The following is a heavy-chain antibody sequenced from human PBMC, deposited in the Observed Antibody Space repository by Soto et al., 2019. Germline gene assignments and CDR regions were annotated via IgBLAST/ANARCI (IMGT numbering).Heavy chain of an antibody. D-gene: IGHD7-27*01. V-gene: IGHV1-69*01. Sequence: QVQLVQSGAEVKKPGSSVKVSCKASGGTFSTYAITWVRQAPGQGLEWMGGIIPVFGTTVYTEKFQGRVTITADESTTTVYMELSSLRSEDTAVYYCARDNPKATPNFYYYYDGMDVWGQGTTVTVSS. CDR1: GGTFSTYA. CDR2: IIPVFGTT. J-gene: IGHJ6*02. CDR3: ARDNPKATPNFYYYYDGMDV.